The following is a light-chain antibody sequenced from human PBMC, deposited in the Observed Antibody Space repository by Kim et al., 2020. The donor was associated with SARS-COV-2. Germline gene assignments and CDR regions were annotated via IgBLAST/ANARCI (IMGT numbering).Light chain of an antibody. CDR3: LQQRRLPRT. V-gene: IGKV1-17*03. CDR2: AAS. CDR1: QDINQN. J-gene: IGKJ2*01. Sequence: DIQMTQSPSAMSASVGDTVTISCRASQDINQNLVWFQQKPGQVPKRLIYAASRPRSGVPSRFSGSGSGTEFTLTITSLQPEDFATYYCLQQRRLPRTFGQGTKLEI.